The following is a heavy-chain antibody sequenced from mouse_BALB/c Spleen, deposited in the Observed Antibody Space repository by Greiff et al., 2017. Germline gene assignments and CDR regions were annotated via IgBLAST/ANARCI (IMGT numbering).Heavy chain of an antibody. J-gene: IGHJ3*01. CDR1: GYTFTSYW. D-gene: IGHD1-1*01. CDR3: TRPLNYGSSYAWFAY. CDR2: IYPGNSDT. V-gene: IGHV1-5*01. Sequence: EVQLQQSGTVLARPGASVKMSCKASGYTFTSYWMHWVKQRPGQGLEWIGAIYPGNSDTSYNQKFKGKAKLTAVTSTSTAYMELSSLTNEDSAVYYCTRPLNYGSSYAWFAYWGQGTLVTVSA.